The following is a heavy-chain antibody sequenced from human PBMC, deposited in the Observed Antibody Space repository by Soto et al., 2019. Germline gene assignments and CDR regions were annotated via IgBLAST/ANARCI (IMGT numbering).Heavy chain of an antibody. D-gene: IGHD3-10*01. CDR2: IDPSGSNT. Sequence: PGESLKISCKGSGYTFTNFWISWVRQMPGKGLEWMGRIDPSGSNTKYSPSIQGHVTISADRSINIAFLQWSSLKASDTAIYFCARSDTTRGGMDVWGQGTTVTVSS. V-gene: IGHV5-10-1*01. CDR1: GYTFTNFW. CDR3: ARSDTTRGGMDV. J-gene: IGHJ6*02.